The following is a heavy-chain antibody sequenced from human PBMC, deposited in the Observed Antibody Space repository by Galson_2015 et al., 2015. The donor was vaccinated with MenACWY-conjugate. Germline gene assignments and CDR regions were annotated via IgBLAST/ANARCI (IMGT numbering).Heavy chain of an antibody. D-gene: IGHD6-19*01. Sequence: GKGLEWVAVISYDGSNKYYADSVKGRFTISRDNSKNTLYLQMNSLRAEDTAVYYCAKGGLWYSSGWYSNYYYYGMDVWGQGTTVTVSS. CDR3: AKGGLWYSSGWYSNYYYYGMDV. J-gene: IGHJ6*02. V-gene: IGHV3-30*18. CDR2: ISYDGSNK.